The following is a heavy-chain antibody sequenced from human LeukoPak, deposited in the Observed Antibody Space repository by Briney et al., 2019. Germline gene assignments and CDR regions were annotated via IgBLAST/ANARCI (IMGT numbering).Heavy chain of an antibody. D-gene: IGHD2-15*01. CDR3: AKDRLRYCSGGGCYSPVDY. J-gene: IGHJ4*02. CDR1: GFTFSTFA. V-gene: IGHV3-23*01. Sequence: GGSLRLSCAASGFTFSTFAMIWVRQPPGKGLEWVSSIFPSGGEIHYADSVRGRFTISRDNSKSTLSLQMNSLRAEDTAIYYCAKDRLRYCSGGGCYSPVDYWGQGTLVTVSS. CDR2: IFPSGGEI.